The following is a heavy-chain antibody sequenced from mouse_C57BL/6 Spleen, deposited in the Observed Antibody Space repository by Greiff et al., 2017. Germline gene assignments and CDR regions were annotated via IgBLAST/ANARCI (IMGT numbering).Heavy chain of an antibody. Sequence: VQLKQSGPELVKPGASVKISCKASGYTFTDYYMNWVKQSHGKSLEWIGDINPNNGGTSSNQKFKGKATLTVDKTSSTAYMELRSLTSEDSAVDYCARGDNDGNCGFAYWGQGTLVTVSA. J-gene: IGHJ3*01. V-gene: IGHV1-26*01. CDR3: ARGDNDGNCGFAY. D-gene: IGHD2-1*01. CDR2: INPNNGGT. CDR1: GYTFTDYY.